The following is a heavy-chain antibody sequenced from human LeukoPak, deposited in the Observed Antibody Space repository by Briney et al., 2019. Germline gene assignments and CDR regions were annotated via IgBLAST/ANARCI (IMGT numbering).Heavy chain of an antibody. V-gene: IGHV1-69*01. CDR1: GGTFSSYA. CDR2: IIPIFGTA. J-gene: IGHJ3*02. Sequence: SVKVSCKASGGTFSSYAISWVRQAPGQGLEWMGGIIPIFGTANYAQKFQGRVTITADESTSTAYLELSSLRSEDTAVYYCASEAERWLQSYDAFDIWGQGTMVTVSS. D-gene: IGHD5-24*01. CDR3: ASEAERWLQSYDAFDI.